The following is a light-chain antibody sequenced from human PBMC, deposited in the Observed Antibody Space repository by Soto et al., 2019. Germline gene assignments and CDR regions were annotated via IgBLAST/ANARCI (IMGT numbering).Light chain of an antibody. V-gene: IGLV2-14*03. CDR3: ISYIRTRSSV. CDR1: SSDVGGYNS. Sequence: QSALTLPASVSGSPGKSITVSFTGTSSDVGGYNSVSWYQQHPGKPPKLIIYEVSNRPSGVSDRFYGSKSGNTASLTISGLTAEDEADYYAISYIRTRSSVFATWTTVTVL. J-gene: IGLJ1*01. CDR2: EVS.